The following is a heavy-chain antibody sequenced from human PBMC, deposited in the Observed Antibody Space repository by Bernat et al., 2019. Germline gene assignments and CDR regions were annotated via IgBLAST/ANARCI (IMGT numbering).Heavy chain of an antibody. CDR3: AKVGAWDIVVVPAGIDY. CDR2: ISGSGGST. CDR1: GFTFSSYA. V-gene: IGHV3-23*01. D-gene: IGHD2-2*01. J-gene: IGHJ4*02. Sequence: EVQLLESGGGLVQPGGSLRLSCAASGFTFSSYAMSWVRQAPGKGLEWVSAISGSGGSTYYADSVKGWFTISRDNSKNTLYLQMNSLRAEDTAVYYCAKVGAWDIVVVPAGIDYWGQGTLVTVSS.